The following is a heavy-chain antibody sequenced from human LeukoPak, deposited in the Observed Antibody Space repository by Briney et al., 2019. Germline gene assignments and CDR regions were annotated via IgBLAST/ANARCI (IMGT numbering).Heavy chain of an antibody. D-gene: IGHD2-15*01. CDR2: IIPIFGTA. V-gene: IGHV1-69*05. CDR3: ARQYCSGGSCYPDPGHSPLDY. J-gene: IGHJ4*02. Sequence: ASVKVSCKASGGTFSSYAISWVRQAPGQGLEWMERIIPIFGTANYAQKFQGRVTITTDESTSTAYMELSSLRSEDTAVYYCARQYCSGGSCYPDPGHSPLDYWGQGTLVTVSS. CDR1: GGTFSSYA.